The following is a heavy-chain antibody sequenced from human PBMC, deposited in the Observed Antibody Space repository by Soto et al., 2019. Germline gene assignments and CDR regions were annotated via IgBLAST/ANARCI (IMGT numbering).Heavy chain of an antibody. CDR3: AKAGIAAAGTGDFDY. CDR1: GFTFSSYG. J-gene: IGHJ4*02. V-gene: IGHV3-30*18. CDR2: ISYDGSNK. Sequence: QVQLVESGGGVVQPGRSLRLSCAASGFTFSSYGMHWVRQAPGKGLEWVAVISYDGSNKYYADSVKGRFTFSRDNSKNTLYLQMNSLRAEDTAVYYCAKAGIAAAGTGDFDYWGQGTLVTVSS. D-gene: IGHD6-13*01.